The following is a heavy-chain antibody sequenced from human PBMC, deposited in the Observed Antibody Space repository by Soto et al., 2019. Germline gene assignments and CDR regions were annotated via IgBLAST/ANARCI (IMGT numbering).Heavy chain of an antibody. D-gene: IGHD6-13*01. CDR1: GFTFSSYA. CDR2: ISGSGGST. CDR3: AKSGQQLFMPYYYYGMDV. V-gene: IGHV3-23*01. J-gene: IGHJ6*02. Sequence: EVQLLESGGGLVQPGGSLRLSCAASGFTFSSYAMSWVRQAPGKGLEWVSAISGSGGSTYYADSVKGRFTISRDNSKNTLYLQMNSLRAEDTAVYYCAKSGQQLFMPYYYYGMDVWGQGTTVTVSS.